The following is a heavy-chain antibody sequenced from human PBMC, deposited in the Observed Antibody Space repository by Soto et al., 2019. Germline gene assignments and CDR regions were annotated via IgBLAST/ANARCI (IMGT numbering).Heavy chain of an antibody. CDR3: ARPTSCYSSGWWVADYYYYGMDV. J-gene: IGHJ6*02. V-gene: IGHV1-3*01. Sequence: GASVKVSCKASGYTLTSYAMHWVRQAPGQRLEWMGWINAGNGNTKYSQKFQGRVTITRDTSASTAYMELSSLRSEDTAVYYCARPTSCYSSGWWVADYYYYGMDVWGQGTTVTVSS. CDR1: GYTLTSYA. CDR2: INAGNGNT. D-gene: IGHD6-19*01.